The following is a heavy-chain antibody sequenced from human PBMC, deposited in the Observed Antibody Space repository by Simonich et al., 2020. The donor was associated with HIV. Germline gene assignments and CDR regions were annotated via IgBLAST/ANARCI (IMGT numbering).Heavy chain of an antibody. CDR1: GGSFSGDY. CDR2: INHSDST. V-gene: IGHV4-34*01. Sequence: QVQLQQWGAGLLKPSETLSLTCAVYGGSFSGDYWSWIRQPPGKGLEWSGEINHSDSTNYNPDLKSRVTISVDTSKNQFSLKLSSVTAADTAVYYCARTYYYDSSGYYAGWFDPWGQGTLVTVSS. CDR3: ARTYYYDSSGYYAGWFDP. J-gene: IGHJ5*02. D-gene: IGHD3-22*01.